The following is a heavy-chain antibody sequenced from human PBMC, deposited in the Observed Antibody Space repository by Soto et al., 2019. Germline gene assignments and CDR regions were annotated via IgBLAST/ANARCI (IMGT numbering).Heavy chain of an antibody. V-gene: IGHV4-30-2*01. J-gene: IGHJ5*02. CDR1: GGSISRGGYS. CDR3: ARVPDR. Sequence: TSETLSLTCAGSGGSISRGGYSRSWIRQPPGKGLEWIGYIYHSGSTYYNPSLKSRVTISVDRSKNQFSLKLSSVTAADTAVYYCARVPDRWGQGTLVTVSS. D-gene: IGHD2-2*01. CDR2: IYHSGST.